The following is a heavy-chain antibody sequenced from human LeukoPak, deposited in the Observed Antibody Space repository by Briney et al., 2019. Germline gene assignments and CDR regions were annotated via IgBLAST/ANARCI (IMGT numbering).Heavy chain of an antibody. CDR3: ARITVVITYFDY. CDR1: GFTFSSYE. CDR2: ISSSGSTI. Sequence: GGSLRLSCAASGFTFSSYEMNWVRQAPGKGLERVSYISSSGSTIYYADSVKGRFTISRDNAKNSLYLQMNSLRAEDTAVYYCARITVVITYFDYWGQGTLVTVSS. V-gene: IGHV3-48*03. J-gene: IGHJ4*02. D-gene: IGHD3-22*01.